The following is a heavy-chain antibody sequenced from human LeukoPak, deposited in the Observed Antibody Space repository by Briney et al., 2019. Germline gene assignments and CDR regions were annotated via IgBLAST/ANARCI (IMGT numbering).Heavy chain of an antibody. Sequence: GGSLRLSCAASGFTFRDSYMSWIRQAPGKDLEWLSYISGSSSYTHYADSVRGRFIISRDNAKNSLYLQMNSLRDEDTAVYYCARDTRSLAAPGLDYWGQGTLVTVSS. CDR2: ISGSSSYT. CDR1: GFTFRDSY. CDR3: ARDTRSLAAPGLDY. D-gene: IGHD6-13*01. V-gene: IGHV3-11*05. J-gene: IGHJ4*02.